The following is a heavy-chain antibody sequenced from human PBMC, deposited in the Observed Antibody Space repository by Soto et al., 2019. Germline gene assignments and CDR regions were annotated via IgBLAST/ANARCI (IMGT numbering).Heavy chain of an antibody. V-gene: IGHV3-23*01. CDR3: AKDSSGWYQDY. D-gene: IGHD6-19*01. J-gene: IGHJ4*02. CDR2: ISGSGGST. Sequence: GGSLRLSCAASGFTFSSYAMSWVRQAPGKGLEWVSAISGSGGSTYYADSVKGRFTISRDNSKNTLYLQMNSLRAEDTAAYYYAKDSSGWYQDYWGQGTLVTVCS. CDR1: GFTFSSYA.